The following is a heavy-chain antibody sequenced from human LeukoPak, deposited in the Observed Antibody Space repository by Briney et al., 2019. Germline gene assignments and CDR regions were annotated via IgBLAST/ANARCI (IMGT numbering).Heavy chain of an antibody. Sequence: SETLSLTCTVSGGSISSYYWSWIRQPPGKGLEWIGYIYYSGSTNYNPSLKSRVTISVDTSKNQFSLKLSSVTAADTAVYYCARTVTFRGVIVIPTLYYFDYWGQGTLVTLSS. V-gene: IGHV4-59*01. J-gene: IGHJ4*02. CDR1: GGSISSYY. CDR3: ARTVTFRGVIVIPTLYYFDY. CDR2: IYYSGST. D-gene: IGHD3-16*02.